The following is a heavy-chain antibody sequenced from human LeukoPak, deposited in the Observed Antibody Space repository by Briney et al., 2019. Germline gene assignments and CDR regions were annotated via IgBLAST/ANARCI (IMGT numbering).Heavy chain of an antibody. D-gene: IGHD6-13*01. Sequence: GASVKVSCKASGYTFTSYGISWVRQAPGQGLEWMGWISAYNGNTNYAQKLQGRVTMTTDTSTSTAYMELRSLRSEDTAVYYCATDPGIAAAGTGYYPYWGQGTLVTVSS. CDR2: ISAYNGNT. V-gene: IGHV1-18*01. CDR1: GYTFTSYG. J-gene: IGHJ4*02. CDR3: ATDPGIAAAGTGYYPY.